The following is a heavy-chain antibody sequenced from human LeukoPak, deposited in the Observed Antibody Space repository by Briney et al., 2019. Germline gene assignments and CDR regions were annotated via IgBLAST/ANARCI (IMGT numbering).Heavy chain of an antibody. D-gene: IGHD3-3*01. V-gene: IGHV4-38-2*02. CDR1: GYSISSGYY. Sequence: SETLSLTCTVSGYSISSGYYWGWIRQPPGKGLEWIGSIYHSGSTYYNPSLKSRVTISVDTSKNQFSLKLSSVTAADTAVYYCASPRLRFLEWLLYGGYYMDVWGKGTTVTVSS. CDR2: IYHSGST. J-gene: IGHJ6*03. CDR3: ASPRLRFLEWLLYGGYYMDV.